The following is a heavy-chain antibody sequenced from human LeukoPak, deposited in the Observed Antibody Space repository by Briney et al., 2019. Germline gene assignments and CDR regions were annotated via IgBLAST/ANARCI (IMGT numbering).Heavy chain of an antibody. CDR3: ASSIAARRGQDY. J-gene: IGHJ4*02. Sequence: SETLSLTCAVYGGSFSGYYWSWIRQPPGKGLEWIGEINHSGSTNYNPPLKSRVTISVDTSKNQFSLKLSSVTAADTAVYYCASSIAARRGQDYWGQGTLVTVSS. V-gene: IGHV4-34*01. D-gene: IGHD6-6*01. CDR1: GGSFSGYY. CDR2: INHSGST.